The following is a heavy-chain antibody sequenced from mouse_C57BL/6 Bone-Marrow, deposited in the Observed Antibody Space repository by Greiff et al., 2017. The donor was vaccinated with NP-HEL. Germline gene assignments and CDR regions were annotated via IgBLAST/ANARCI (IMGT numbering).Heavy chain of an antibody. Sequence: EVQRVESGGDLVKPGGSLKLSCAASGFTFSSYGMSWVRQTPDKRLEWVATISSGGSYTYYPDSVKGRFTISRDNAKNTLYLQMSSLKSEDTAMYYCARQGGLGPRYLDCWGQGTTLTVSS. CDR2: ISSGGSYT. CDR1: GFTFSSYG. J-gene: IGHJ2*01. CDR3: ARQGGLGPRYLDC. D-gene: IGHD4-1*01. V-gene: IGHV5-6*01.